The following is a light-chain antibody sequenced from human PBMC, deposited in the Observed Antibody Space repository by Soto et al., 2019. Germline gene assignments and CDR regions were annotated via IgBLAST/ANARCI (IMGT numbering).Light chain of an antibody. Sequence: QSALTQPASVSGSPGQSITISCTGTSSDVGGSNYVSWYQQHPGKAPKLMIYEVANRPSGVSNRFSGSKSGNTASLTISGLQPEDEAHYYCSSYTTSTTLGVVFGGGTKLT. CDR2: EVA. J-gene: IGLJ2*01. CDR1: SSDVGGSNY. CDR3: SSYTTSTTLGVV. V-gene: IGLV2-14*01.